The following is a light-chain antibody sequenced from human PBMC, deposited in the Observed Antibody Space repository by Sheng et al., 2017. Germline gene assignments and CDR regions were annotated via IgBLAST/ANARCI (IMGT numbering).Light chain of an antibody. Sequence: DIQMTQSPSSLSASVGDRVTITCRASQAIDNSLAWYQQRSGKAPNLLLYTASRLESGVPSRFSGSGSGTEFTLTISSLQPDDFATYYCQQYITYPYTFGQGTKLGI. CDR1: QAIDNS. CDR2: TAS. CDR3: QQYITYPYT. V-gene: IGKV1-NL1*01. J-gene: IGKJ2*01.